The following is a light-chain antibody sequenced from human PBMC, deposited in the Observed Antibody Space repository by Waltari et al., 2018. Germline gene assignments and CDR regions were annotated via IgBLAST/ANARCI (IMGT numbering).Light chain of an antibody. V-gene: IGKV1-39*01. CDR1: RNINNY. Sequence: DIQMTQTPSSLSASVGDRVTITCRASRNINNYLNWYQQKPGKAPKLLIYAESSLQSGVPSRFSGSGSGTEFTLTISSLQPEDFATYYCQQSNSTLTFGPGTKVDIK. CDR2: AES. J-gene: IGKJ3*01. CDR3: QQSNSTLT.